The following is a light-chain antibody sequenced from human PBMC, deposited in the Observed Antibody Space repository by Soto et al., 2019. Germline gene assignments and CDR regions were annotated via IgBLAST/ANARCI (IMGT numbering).Light chain of an antibody. Sequence: QSVLTQPPSASGTPGQRVTISCSGSRSSIGSNSVYWYQQLPGTAPKLLISYNDQRPSGVPARFSGSKSGTSASLAISGLRYEDEADYYWAAWDDSLRGWVFGGGTKLTVL. CDR3: AAWDDSLRGWV. V-gene: IGLV1-47*02. J-gene: IGLJ3*02. CDR1: RSSIGSNS. CDR2: YND.